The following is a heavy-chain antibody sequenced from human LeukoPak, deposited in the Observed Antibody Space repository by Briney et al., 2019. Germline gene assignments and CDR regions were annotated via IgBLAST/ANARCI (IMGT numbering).Heavy chain of an antibody. J-gene: IGHJ4*02. D-gene: IGHD1-7*01. CDR2: IYTSGST. CDR3: ERAGELWVTDY. Sequence: MTSETLSLTCTVSGGSISSFYWSWIRQPAGKGLEWIGRIYTSGSTDYNSSLKSRLTISIDTSKNQFSLKLSSVTAADTAVYYCERAGELWVTDYWGQGTLVTVSS. V-gene: IGHV4-4*07. CDR1: GGSISSFY.